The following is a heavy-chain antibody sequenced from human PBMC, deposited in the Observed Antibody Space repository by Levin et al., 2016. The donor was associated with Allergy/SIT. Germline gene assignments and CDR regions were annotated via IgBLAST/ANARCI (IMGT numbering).Heavy chain of an antibody. CDR3: ARRYRVGATSYAFDF. CDR2: INPGDSDT. V-gene: IGHV5-51*01. D-gene: IGHD1-26*01. Sequence: VRQMPGKGLEWMAIINPGDSDTRYSPSFQGQVTISADKSISTAYLQWSSLEASDTAMYYCARRYRVGATSYAFDFWGQGTMVTVSS. J-gene: IGHJ3*01.